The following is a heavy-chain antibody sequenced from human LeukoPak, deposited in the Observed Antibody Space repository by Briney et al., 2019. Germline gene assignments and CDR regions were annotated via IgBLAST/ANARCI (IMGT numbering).Heavy chain of an antibody. CDR3: ARTGYNYGTPLNY. D-gene: IGHD5-18*01. CDR2: ISSGGTTM. Sequence: GGSLRLSCAASGFTFSDYYMTWIRQAPGKGLEWVAYISSGGTTMDCADSVKGRFTISRDNAKNSLYLQMNSLRAEDTAVYYCARTGYNYGTPLNYWGQGTLVTVSS. V-gene: IGHV3-11*01. J-gene: IGHJ4*02. CDR1: GFTFSDYY.